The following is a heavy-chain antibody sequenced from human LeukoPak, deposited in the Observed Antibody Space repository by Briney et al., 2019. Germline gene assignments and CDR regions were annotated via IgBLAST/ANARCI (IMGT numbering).Heavy chain of an antibody. V-gene: IGHV1-18*01. D-gene: IGHD3-3*01. J-gene: IGHJ3*02. CDR3: ARDLLAWGGSPSNI. CDR1: GYTFISYG. CDR2: ISPYNGNT. Sequence: ASVKVSCKASGYTFISYGISWVRQAPGQGLEWMGWISPYNGNTNYAQKLQDRVTMTTDTSTSTAYMELRSLRSDDTAVYYCARDLLAWGGSPSNIWGQGTMVTVSS.